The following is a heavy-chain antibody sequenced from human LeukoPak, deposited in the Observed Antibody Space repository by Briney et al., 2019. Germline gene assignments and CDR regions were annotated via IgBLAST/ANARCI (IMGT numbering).Heavy chain of an antibody. J-gene: IGHJ5*02. Sequence: GGSLRLSCAASGFTFRNYWMSWVRQAPGKGLEWVAFIKEDGSDKHYVDSVKGRFTISRDNAQNSLYLQKNTLRAEDTAVYFCHQPVTLPAWGQGTLVTVSS. CDR2: IKEDGSDK. CDR3: HQPVTLPA. D-gene: IGHD2-2*01. V-gene: IGHV3-7*01. CDR1: GFTFRNYW.